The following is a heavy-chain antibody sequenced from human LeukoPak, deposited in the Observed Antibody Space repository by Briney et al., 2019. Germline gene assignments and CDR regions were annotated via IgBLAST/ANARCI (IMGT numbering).Heavy chain of an antibody. Sequence: GRSLRLSCAASGFTFDDYAMHWVRQAPGKGLEWVLGISWNSGSIGYADSVKGRFTISRDNAKNSLYLQMNSLRAEDTALYYCAKVGSITIFGVVDDYFDYWGQGTLVTVSS. J-gene: IGHJ4*02. CDR3: AKVGSITIFGVVDDYFDY. CDR1: GFTFDDYA. CDR2: ISWNSGSI. D-gene: IGHD3-3*01. V-gene: IGHV3-9*01.